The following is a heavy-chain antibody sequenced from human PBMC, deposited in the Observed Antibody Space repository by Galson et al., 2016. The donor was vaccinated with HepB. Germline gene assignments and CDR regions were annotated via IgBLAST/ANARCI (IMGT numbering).Heavy chain of an antibody. CDR3: ARDRGGSAGAFNWFDP. J-gene: IGHJ5*02. Sequence: SLRLSCAASGFPFSRYWMHWVRQGPGKGLVWVSRINSDGSSTIYADSVRGRFTISRDNAKNMLYLEMNSLRVEDTAVYYCARDRGGSAGAFNWFDPWGQGTLVTVSS. V-gene: IGHV3-74*01. CDR1: GFPFSRYW. CDR2: INSDGSST. D-gene: IGHD3-10*01.